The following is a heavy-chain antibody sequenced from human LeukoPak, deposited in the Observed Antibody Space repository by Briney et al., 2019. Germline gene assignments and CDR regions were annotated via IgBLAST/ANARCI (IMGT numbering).Heavy chain of an antibody. Sequence: ASVKVSCKASGYTFTGYHMHWVRQAPGQGLEWMGRINPNSGDTNYAQKFQGRVTMTRDTSIGTAYMELSRLRSDDTAVYYRARDYCSSTSCLFDYWGQGTLVTVSS. J-gene: IGHJ4*02. CDR1: GYTFTGYH. V-gene: IGHV1-2*06. CDR2: INPNSGDT. CDR3: ARDYCSSTSCLFDY. D-gene: IGHD2-2*01.